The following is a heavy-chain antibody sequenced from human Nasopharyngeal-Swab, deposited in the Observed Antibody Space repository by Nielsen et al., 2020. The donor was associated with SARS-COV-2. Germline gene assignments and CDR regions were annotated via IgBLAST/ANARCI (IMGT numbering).Heavy chain of an antibody. CDR3: ARSKYQLPEGYYYYYMGV. CDR1: GFTVSSNY. J-gene: IGHJ6*03. Sequence: GGSLRLSCAASGFTVSSNYMSWVRQAPGKGLEWVSVIYSGGHTYYADSVKGRFTISRDNSKNTLYLQMNSLRAEDTAVYYCARSKYQLPEGYYYYYMGVWGKGTTVTVSS. V-gene: IGHV3-66*02. D-gene: IGHD2-2*01. CDR2: IYSGGHT.